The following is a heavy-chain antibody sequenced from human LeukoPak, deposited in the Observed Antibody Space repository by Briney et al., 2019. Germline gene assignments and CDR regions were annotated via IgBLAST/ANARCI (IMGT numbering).Heavy chain of an antibody. CDR2: INPSGGST. V-gene: IGHV1-46*01. Sequence: ASVKVSCKASGYTFISYYMHWVRQAPGQGLEWMGIINPSGGSTSYAQKFQGRVTMTRDMSTSTVYMDLSSLRSEDTAVHYCARGRGYSYVNDAFDIWGQGTMVTVSS. J-gene: IGHJ3*02. D-gene: IGHD5-18*01. CDR1: GYTFISYY. CDR3: ARGRGYSYVNDAFDI.